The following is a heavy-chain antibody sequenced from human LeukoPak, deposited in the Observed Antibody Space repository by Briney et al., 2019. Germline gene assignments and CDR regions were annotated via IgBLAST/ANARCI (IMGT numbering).Heavy chain of an antibody. V-gene: IGHV3-13*01. CDR1: GFTFSSYD. CDR2: IGTAGDT. J-gene: IGHJ4*02. Sequence: QPGGSLRLSCAASGFTFSSYDFHWVRQATGKGLQWVSAIGTAGDTYYLDSVKGRFTISRENAKNSLYLQMNSLRAGDTAVYYCAREAAHCSNGVCPLDYWGQGTLVTVSS. CDR3: AREAAHCSNGVCPLDY. D-gene: IGHD2-8*01.